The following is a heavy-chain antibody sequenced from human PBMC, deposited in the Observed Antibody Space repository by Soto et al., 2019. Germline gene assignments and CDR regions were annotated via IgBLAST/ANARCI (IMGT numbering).Heavy chain of an antibody. CDR1: GGSISGYY. CDR2: IYYSNT. J-gene: IGHJ4*02. V-gene: IGHV4-59*08. D-gene: IGHD6-13*01. CDR3: ARGTPVGIAEPASGFDK. Sequence: SETLSLTCTVSGGSISGYYWSWIRQPPGEGLEWIAYIYYSNTYYNPSLKSRVTMSVDTSKSHISLKLTSVTAADTAVYYCARGTPVGIAEPASGFDKWGQGTLVTLSS.